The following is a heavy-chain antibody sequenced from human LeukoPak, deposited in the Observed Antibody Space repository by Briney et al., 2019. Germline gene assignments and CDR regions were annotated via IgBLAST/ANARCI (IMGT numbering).Heavy chain of an antibody. D-gene: IGHD3-22*01. Sequence: GGSLRLSCAASGFTFSTYWMSWFRQAQGKGLEWVSVINSGGGTYYADSVKGRFTISRDNSKNTLYLQMNSLRAEDTAVYYCARGGFNYYDSSGSTYFDYWGQGTLVTVSS. CDR3: ARGGFNYYDSSGSTYFDY. CDR2: INSGGGT. CDR1: GFTFSTYW. J-gene: IGHJ4*02. V-gene: IGHV3-66*01.